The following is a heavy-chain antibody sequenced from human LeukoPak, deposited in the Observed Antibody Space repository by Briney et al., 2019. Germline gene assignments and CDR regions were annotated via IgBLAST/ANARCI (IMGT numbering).Heavy chain of an antibody. CDR2: IYTSGST. CDR1: GGSISSSSYY. D-gene: IGHD6-6*01. J-gene: IGHJ6*03. Sequence: SETLSLTCTVSGGSISSSSYYWGWIRQPPGKGLEWIGYIYTSGSTNYNPSLKSRVTISVDTSKNQFSLKLSSVTAADTAVYYCARSGEGSSSDYYMDVWGKGTTVTVSS. CDR3: ARSGEGSSSDYYMDV. V-gene: IGHV4-61*05.